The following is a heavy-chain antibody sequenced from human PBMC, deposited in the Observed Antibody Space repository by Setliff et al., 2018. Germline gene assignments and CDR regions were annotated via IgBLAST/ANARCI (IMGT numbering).Heavy chain of an antibody. J-gene: IGHJ6*03. V-gene: IGHV4-61*08. Sequence: PSETLSLTCTVSGGSISGGGYYWSWIRQHPRKGLEWIGYIYYSGSTYYNPSLKSRVTISVDTSKNQFSLKLSSVTAADTAVYYCARGIPAYDFWSGYYIGYYYYMDVWGKGTTVTAP. CDR2: IYYSGST. D-gene: IGHD3-3*01. CDR3: ARGIPAYDFWSGYYIGYYYYMDV. CDR1: GGSISGGGYY.